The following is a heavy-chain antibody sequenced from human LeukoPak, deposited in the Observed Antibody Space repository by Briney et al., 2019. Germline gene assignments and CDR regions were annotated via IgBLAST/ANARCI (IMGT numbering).Heavy chain of an antibody. Sequence: PGGSLRLSCAASGFTFSSYSMNWVRQAPGKGLEWVSYISSSSSTIYYANSVKGRFTISRDNAKNSLYLQMNSLRAEDTAVYYCARDNKGTGEWGQGTLVTVSS. D-gene: IGHD1-14*01. CDR2: ISSSSSTI. V-gene: IGHV3-48*01. CDR1: GFTFSSYS. J-gene: IGHJ4*02. CDR3: ARDNKGTGE.